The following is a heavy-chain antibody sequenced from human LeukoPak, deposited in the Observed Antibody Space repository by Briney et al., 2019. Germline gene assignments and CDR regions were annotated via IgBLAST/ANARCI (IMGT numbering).Heavy chain of an antibody. V-gene: IGHV3-30*03. D-gene: IGHD2-2*02. CDR3: ARDRDVVVPAAIQFDY. CDR1: GFTFSSYG. CDR2: ISYDGSNK. Sequence: GGSLRLSCAASGFTFSSYGMHWVRQAPGKGLEWVAVISYDGSNKYYADSVKGRFTISRDNSKNTLYLQMNSLRAEDTAVYYCARDRDVVVPAAIQFDYWGQGTLVTVSS. J-gene: IGHJ4*02.